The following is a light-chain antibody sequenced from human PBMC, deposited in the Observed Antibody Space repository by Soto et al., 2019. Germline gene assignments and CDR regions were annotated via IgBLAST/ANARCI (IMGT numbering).Light chain of an antibody. V-gene: IGKV3-15*01. CDR3: QQYNNWPTWT. CDR1: QSVSSN. Sequence: EIVMTQSPATLSVSPGERATLSCRASQSVSSNLAWYQQKPGQAPRLLIYGASFRATGIPARFSGSGSGTEFTLTISSLQSEDFAVYYCQQYNNWPTWTFGQGTKVEIK. J-gene: IGKJ1*01. CDR2: GAS.